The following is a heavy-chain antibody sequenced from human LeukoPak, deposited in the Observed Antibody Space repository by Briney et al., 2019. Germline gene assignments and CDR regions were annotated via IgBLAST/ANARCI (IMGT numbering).Heavy chain of an antibody. D-gene: IGHD2-15*01. CDR1: GGSISSSSYY. Sequence: SETLSLTCTVSGGSISSSSYYWGWIRQPPGKGLEWIGSIYYSGSTYYNPSLKSRVTISVDTSKNQFSLKLSSVTAADTAVYYYARICVYYYYYGMDVWGQGTTVTVSS. J-gene: IGHJ6*02. CDR3: ARICVYYYYYGMDV. V-gene: IGHV4-39*01. CDR2: IYYSGST.